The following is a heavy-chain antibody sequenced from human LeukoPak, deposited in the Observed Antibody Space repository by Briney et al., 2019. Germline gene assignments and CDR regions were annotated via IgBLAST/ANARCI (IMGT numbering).Heavy chain of an antibody. J-gene: IGHJ4*02. V-gene: IGHV3-64D*06. CDR1: GFTFSSYA. Sequence: GGSLRLSCSASGFTFSSYAMHWVRQAPGKGLEYVSAISSNGGSTYYADSVKGRFTISRDNSKNTLYLQMSSLRAEDTAVYYCVKGRAAGSCYFDYWGQGTLVTVSS. CDR3: VKGRAAGSCYFDY. D-gene: IGHD6-13*01. CDR2: ISSNGGST.